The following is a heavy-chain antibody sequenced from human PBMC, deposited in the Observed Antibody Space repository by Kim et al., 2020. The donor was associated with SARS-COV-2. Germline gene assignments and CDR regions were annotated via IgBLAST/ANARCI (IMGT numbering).Heavy chain of an antibody. J-gene: IGHJ4*02. CDR1: GDSVSSNSAA. V-gene: IGHV6-1*01. D-gene: IGHD6-13*01. CDR3: ARDLSGGYYSSSWYVPYFDY. Sequence: SQTLSLTCAISGDSVSSNSAAWNWIRQSPSRGLEWLGRTYYRSKWYNDYAVSVKSRITINPDTSKNQFSLQLNSVTPEDTAVYYCARDLSGGYYSSSWYVPYFDYWGQGTLVTVSS. CDR2: TYYRSKWYN.